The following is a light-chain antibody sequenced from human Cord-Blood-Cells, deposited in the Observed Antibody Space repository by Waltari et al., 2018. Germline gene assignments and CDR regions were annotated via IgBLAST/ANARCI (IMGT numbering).Light chain of an antibody. CDR3: QQYNNWTYT. CDR2: GAS. Sequence: EIVMTQSPATLSVSPGERATLSCRASKSVSSNLAWYQQKPVQAPSLLIYGASTRATGIPARLGGSGSGTELTLTISSLQSEDFAVYYCQQYNNWTYTFGQGTKLEIK. V-gene: IGKV3-15*01. J-gene: IGKJ2*01. CDR1: KSVSSN.